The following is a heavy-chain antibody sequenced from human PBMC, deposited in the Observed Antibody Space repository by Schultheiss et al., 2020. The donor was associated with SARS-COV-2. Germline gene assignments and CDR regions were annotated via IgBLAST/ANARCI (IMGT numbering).Heavy chain of an antibody. V-gene: IGHV3-21*01. CDR1: GFTFSSYS. D-gene: IGHD5-18*01. CDR3: ARSGYSYGKLPCVDY. J-gene: IGHJ4*02. Sequence: GGSLRLSCAASGFTFSSYSMNWVRQAPGKGLEWASSISSSSSYIYYADSVKGRFTISRDNAKNSLYLQMNSLRAEDTAVYYCARSGYSYGKLPCVDYWGQGTLVTVSS. CDR2: ISSSSSYI.